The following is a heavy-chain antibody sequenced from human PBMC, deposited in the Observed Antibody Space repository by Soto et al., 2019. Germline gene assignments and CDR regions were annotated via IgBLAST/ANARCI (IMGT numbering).Heavy chain of an antibody. Sequence: QVQLQQWGAGLLKPSETLSLTCAVYGGSFSDYYWSWIRQTPEKGLEWIGEVSHSGSTTYNPSIKNRITIAIHPSTNQFSLTLNSVTAADTAMYFCAREEPASRHHDYWGQGNLVTVSS. CDR1: GGSFSDYY. CDR2: VSHSGST. J-gene: IGHJ4*02. V-gene: IGHV4-34*02. CDR3: AREEPASRHHDY. D-gene: IGHD1-26*01.